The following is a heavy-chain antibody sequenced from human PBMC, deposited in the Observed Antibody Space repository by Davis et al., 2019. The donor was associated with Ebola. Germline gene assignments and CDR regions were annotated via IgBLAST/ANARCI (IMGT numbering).Heavy chain of an antibody. J-gene: IGHJ3*02. D-gene: IGHD2/OR15-2a*01. V-gene: IGHV3-23*01. CDR1: GFTFRSYA. CDR3: AKDTSNIWFDI. CDR2: LGTSADT. Sequence: GESLKISCAASGFTFRSYAMHWVRQAPGKGLEWVSTLGTSADTYYADSVKGRFTISRDNSKNTLYLQMNGLRVEDTAIYYCAKDTSNIWFDIWGQGTMVTVSS.